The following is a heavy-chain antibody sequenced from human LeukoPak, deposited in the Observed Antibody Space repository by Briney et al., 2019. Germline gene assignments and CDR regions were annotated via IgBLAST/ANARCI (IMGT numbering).Heavy chain of an antibody. CDR2: ISYRSSFT. J-gene: IGHJ4*02. V-gene: IGHV3-11*05. CDR3: ARGRLEAAGNFDD. D-gene: IGHD6-13*01. CDR1: GFTFSDYY. Sequence: GGSPRLSCAASGFTFSDYYMSWIRQAPGKALEWGSYISYRSSFTSYADSVKGQLTISRDNAKNKLYLQMNSLSAEDTAVYYCARGRLEAAGNFDDWGQGTLVTVSS.